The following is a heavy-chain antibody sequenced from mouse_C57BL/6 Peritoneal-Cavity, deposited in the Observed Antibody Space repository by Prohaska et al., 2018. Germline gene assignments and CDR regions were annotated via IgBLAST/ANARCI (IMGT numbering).Heavy chain of an antibody. CDR1: GYTFTDYI. Sequence: QIQLQQSGAELASPGELVKLSCKAHGYTFTDYIMNWVKKKPGQGLEHIGRIYPVSGETNYNQKFMCKATFSVDRSSSTVYMLLNSLTSEDPAVYYCGRGEYIDVLCTGTTLAVSS. CDR2: IYPVSGET. J-gene: IGHJ1*03. CDR3: GRGEYIDV. V-gene: IGHV1-11*01.